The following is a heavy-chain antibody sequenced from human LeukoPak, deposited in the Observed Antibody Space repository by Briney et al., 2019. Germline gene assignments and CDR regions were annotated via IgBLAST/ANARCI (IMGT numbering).Heavy chain of an antibody. CDR1: GYNFTDYW. CDR3: VRQAYSYMDV. V-gene: IGHV5-51*01. CDR2: VYPDDSDV. Sequence: GESLKIPCQGSGYNFTDYWIVLVRQMPGKGLEWMGVVYPDDSDVRYSPSFQGQVTISADKSLTTAYLQWTTLKPSDTATYYCVRQAYSYMDVWGSGTTVTVSS. J-gene: IGHJ6*03.